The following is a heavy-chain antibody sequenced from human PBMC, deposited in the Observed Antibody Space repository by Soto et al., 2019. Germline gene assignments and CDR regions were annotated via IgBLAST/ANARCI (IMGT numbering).Heavy chain of an antibody. Sequence: ETLSLTCTVSGGSISSYYWSWIRQPPGKGLEWIGYIYYSGSTNYNPSLKSRVTISVDTSKNQFSLKLSSVTAADTAVYYCARGGYCTNGVCYKNWFDPWGQGTLVTVSS. V-gene: IGHV4-59*01. D-gene: IGHD2-8*01. CDR2: IYYSGST. CDR3: ARGGYCTNGVCYKNWFDP. CDR1: GGSISSYY. J-gene: IGHJ5*02.